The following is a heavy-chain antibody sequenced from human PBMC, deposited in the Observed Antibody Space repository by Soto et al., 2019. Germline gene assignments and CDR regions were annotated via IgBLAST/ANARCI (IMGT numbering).Heavy chain of an antibody. V-gene: IGHV4-4*02. D-gene: IGHD5-12*01. CDR1: SGSITTSVL. CDR3: GGGSDYEY. Sequence: VQLKESGPGLVRPSGTLSLTCDVSSGSITTSVLWTWVRQFPGKGLEWIGEIAHDGHTNYNPSLSGRVTMSVDLSNSQFSLNVASVTAADTDVYFCGGGSDYEYWGQGTLVTVSS. J-gene: IGHJ4*02. CDR2: IAHDGHT.